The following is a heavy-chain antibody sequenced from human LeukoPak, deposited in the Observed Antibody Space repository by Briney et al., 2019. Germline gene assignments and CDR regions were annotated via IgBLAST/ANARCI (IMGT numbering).Heavy chain of an antibody. CDR1: GYSFTSYW. V-gene: IGHV5-51*01. CDR3: ARQNYDILTGRGDAFDI. CDR2: IYPGDSDT. D-gene: IGHD3-9*01. Sequence: GESLKISCKGSGYSFTSYWIGWVRQMPGKGLEWMGIIYPGDSDTRYSPSFQGQVTISADKSISTAYLQWSSLKASDTAMYYCARQNYDILTGRGDAFDIWGQGTMVTVSS. J-gene: IGHJ3*02.